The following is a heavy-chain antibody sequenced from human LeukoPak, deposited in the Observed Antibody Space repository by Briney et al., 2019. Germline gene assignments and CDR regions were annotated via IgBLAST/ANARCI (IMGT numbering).Heavy chain of an antibody. D-gene: IGHD5-18*01. CDR1: GFTFSSYA. Sequence: GGSLRLSCAASGFTFSSYAMHWVRQAPGKGLEWVTVISYDGSNKYYADSVKGRFTISRDNSKNTLYLQMNSLRAEDTAVYYCARGGYSYGPTDVFDYWGQGTLVTVSS. CDR2: ISYDGSNK. J-gene: IGHJ4*02. CDR3: ARGGYSYGPTDVFDY. V-gene: IGHV3-30-3*01.